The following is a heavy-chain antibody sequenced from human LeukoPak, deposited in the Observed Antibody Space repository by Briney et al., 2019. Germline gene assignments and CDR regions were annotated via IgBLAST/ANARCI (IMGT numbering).Heavy chain of an antibody. J-gene: IGHJ6*02. V-gene: IGHV1-18*01. CDR1: GYTFTYYG. CDR2: ISTYNGNT. CDR3: AREKGGTIYYYYGMDV. D-gene: IGHD1-14*01. Sequence: SVKLSFKASGYTFTYYGTSCARESPGPGLEQMGRISTYNGNTNYAQKFQGRVTMTTDTSTSTAYMELRSLRSDDTAVYYCAREKGGTIYYYYGMDVWGQGTTVTVSS.